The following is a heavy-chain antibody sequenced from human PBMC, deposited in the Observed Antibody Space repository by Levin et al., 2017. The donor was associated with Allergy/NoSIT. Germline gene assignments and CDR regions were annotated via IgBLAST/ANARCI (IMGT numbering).Heavy chain of an antibody. CDR3: ARDKPNIFHYYDIPYFDY. V-gene: IGHV3-7*04. D-gene: IGHD3-9*01. J-gene: IGHJ4*02. CDR2: IKQDGSEK. Sequence: PGGSLRLSCAASGFTFSSYWMSWVRQAPGKGLEWVANIKQDGSEKYYVDSVKGRFTISRDNAKNSLYLQMNSLRAEDTAVYYCARDKPNIFHYYDIPYFDYWGQGTLVTVSS. CDR1: GFTFSSYW.